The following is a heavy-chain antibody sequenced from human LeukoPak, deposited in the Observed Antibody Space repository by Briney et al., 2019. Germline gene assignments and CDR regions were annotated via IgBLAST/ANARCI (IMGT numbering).Heavy chain of an antibody. D-gene: IGHD3-3*01. Sequence: GGSLRLSCTASGFTVSKNYMSWVRQAPGKGLEWVSVIYSGGSTYYADSVKGRFTISRDNSKNTLYPQMNSLRTEDTAVYYCARDFDAFDIWAQGTMVTVSS. CDR3: ARDFDAFDI. J-gene: IGHJ3*02. CDR1: GFTVSKNY. V-gene: IGHV3-66*02. CDR2: IYSGGST.